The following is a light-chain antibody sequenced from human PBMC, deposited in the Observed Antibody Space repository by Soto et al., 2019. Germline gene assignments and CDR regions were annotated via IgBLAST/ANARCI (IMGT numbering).Light chain of an antibody. J-gene: IGKJ5*01. Sequence: IQLTQSPSSLSASVGETVTITCRASQEIDNSLNWYQHKPGKAPKLLVYAVSFLETGVPSRFSGRGSGTVFSLTINSLQSDDFATYYCQQHDGRPTMTFGQGTRL. V-gene: IGKV1-33*01. CDR2: AVS. CDR3: QQHDGRPTMT. CDR1: QEIDNS.